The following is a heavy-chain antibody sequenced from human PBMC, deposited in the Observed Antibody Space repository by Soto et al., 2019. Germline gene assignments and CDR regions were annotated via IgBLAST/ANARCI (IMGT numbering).Heavy chain of an antibody. CDR1: GFTFSSYS. CDR3: ASGKGASSSWYAGVVY. J-gene: IGHJ4*02. D-gene: IGHD6-13*01. Sequence: GGSLRLSCAASGFTFSSYSMNWVRQAPGKGLEWVSYISSSSSTIYYADSVKGRFTISRDNAKNSLYLQMNSLRAEDTAVYYCASGKGASSSWYAGVVYWGQGTLVTVSS. V-gene: IGHV3-48*01. CDR2: ISSSSSTI.